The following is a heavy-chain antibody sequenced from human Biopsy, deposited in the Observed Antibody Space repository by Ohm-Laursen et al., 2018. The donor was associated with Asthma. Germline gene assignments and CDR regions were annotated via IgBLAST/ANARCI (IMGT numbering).Heavy chain of an antibody. V-gene: IGHV4-39*01. J-gene: IGHJ6*02. CDR1: GGSMSSSSYS. D-gene: IGHD6-13*01. Sequence: SETLSLTCTVSGGSMSSSSYSWGWIRQPPGKGLEWIGSIYYSGTTYYNPSLESRVTVSEDTSKNQFSLKLTSVTAADTAVYYCVRGSSSWHHGPFHYYYGLDVWGQGTTATVSS. CDR3: VRGSSSWHHGPFHYYYGLDV. CDR2: IYYSGTT.